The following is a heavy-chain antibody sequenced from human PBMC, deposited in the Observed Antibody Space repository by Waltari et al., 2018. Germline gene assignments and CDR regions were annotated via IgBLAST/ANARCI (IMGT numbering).Heavy chain of an antibody. Sequence: QVQLLESGPGLVKSSETLSLTCDVSGYAVNSGFYWGWIRQAPGEGLEWVATVYHDGTTFYNPYLKSRLSVSMDTSKNQISLTLKSVTAADTAVYYCSRQVLGYCTSAACRRLESWGQGTLVTVSS. CDR2: VYHDGTT. D-gene: IGHD2-2*03. CDR3: SRQVLGYCTSAACRRLES. CDR1: GYAVNSGFY. V-gene: IGHV4-38-2*01. J-gene: IGHJ4*02.